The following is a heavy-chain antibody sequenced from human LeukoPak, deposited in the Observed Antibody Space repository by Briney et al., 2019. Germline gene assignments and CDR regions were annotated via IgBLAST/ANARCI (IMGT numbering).Heavy chain of an antibody. CDR2: ISGSGGST. D-gene: IGHD2-2*01. V-gene: IGHV3-23*01. Sequence: GGSLRLSCAASGFTFSSYGMSWVRQAPGKGREWVSAISGSGGSTYYADSVKGRFTISRDNSKNTLYLQMNSLRGEDTAVYYCARRTLGYCSSTSCYGGGYYYYYYMDVWGKGATVTISS. CDR3: ARRTLGYCSSTSCYGGGYYYYYYMDV. J-gene: IGHJ6*03. CDR1: GFTFSSYG.